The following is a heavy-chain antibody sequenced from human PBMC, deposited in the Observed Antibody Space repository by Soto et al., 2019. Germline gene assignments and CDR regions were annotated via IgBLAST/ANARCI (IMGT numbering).Heavy chain of an antibody. CDR3: ASLLNVDTAMGTFDY. CDR2: IYYSGST. J-gene: IGHJ4*02. Sequence: SETLSLTCTVSGGSISSYYWSWIRQPPGKGLEWIGYIYYSGSTNYNPSLKSRVTISVDTSKNQFSLKLSSVTAADTAVYYCASLLNVDTAMGTFDYWGQGTLVTVSS. CDR1: GGSISSYY. V-gene: IGHV4-59*08. D-gene: IGHD5-18*01.